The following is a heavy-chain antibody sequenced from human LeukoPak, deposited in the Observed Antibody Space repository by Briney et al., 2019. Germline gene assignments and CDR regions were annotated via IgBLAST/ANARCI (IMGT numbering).Heavy chain of an antibody. D-gene: IGHD3-9*01. CDR1: AFTFSSDA. J-gene: IGHJ4*02. CDR3: AKEYDTLTGHPS. Sequence: PGRSLRLSCAPSAFTFSSDAMGWVRQAPGKGLEWVSAVTGSGGSTYYGDAVKGRFTISRDNSKNTLYLQMNSLRAEDTAVYYCAKEYDTLTGHPSWGQGTLVTVSS. V-gene: IGHV3-23*01. CDR2: VTGSGGST.